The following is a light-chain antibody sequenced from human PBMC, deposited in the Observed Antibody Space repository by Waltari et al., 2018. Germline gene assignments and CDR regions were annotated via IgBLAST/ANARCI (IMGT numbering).Light chain of an antibody. J-gene: IGLJ3*02. V-gene: IGLV2-14*03. Sequence: QSALTQPASVSGSPGQSITISCTGTSSDVGSHNYVSWYQQHPGNAPKLLISDVDKRPSGFSFRFSGSKSGHTASLTISGLQPEDEADYYCSSYANSDTWVFGGGTKLTVL. CDR2: DVD. CDR1: SSDVGSHNY. CDR3: SSYANSDTWV.